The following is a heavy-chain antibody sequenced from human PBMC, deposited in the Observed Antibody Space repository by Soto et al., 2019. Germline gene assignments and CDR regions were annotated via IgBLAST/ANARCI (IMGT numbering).Heavy chain of an antibody. D-gene: IGHD3-3*01. J-gene: IGHJ4*02. CDR2: VYWNDDK. Sequence: QITLKESGPTLVKPTQTLTLTCTFSGFSLTTTDRVGVGWIRQSTGKALEWLALVYWNDDKRYSPSLGSRLPITKDTYKNQVVLKVTDMDPVDTGTYYCAHLYDFRSGHLGYFDNWGQGTLVTVSS. CDR1: GFSLTTTDRVG. V-gene: IGHV2-5*01. CDR3: AHLYDFRSGHLGYFDN.